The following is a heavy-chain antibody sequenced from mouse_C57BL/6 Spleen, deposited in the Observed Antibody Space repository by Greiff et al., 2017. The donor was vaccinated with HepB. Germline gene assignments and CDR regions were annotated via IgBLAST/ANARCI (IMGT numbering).Heavy chain of an antibody. J-gene: IGHJ3*01. CDR1: GYSITSGYY. D-gene: IGHD4-1*01. CDR2: ISYDGSN. Sequence: DVQLQESGPGLVKPSQSLSLTCSVTGYSITSGYYWNWIRQFPGNKLEWMGYISYDGSNNYNPSLKNRISITRDTSKNQFFLKLNSVTTEDTATYYCARIANWGAWFAYWGQGTLVTVSA. V-gene: IGHV3-6*01. CDR3: ARIANWGAWFAY.